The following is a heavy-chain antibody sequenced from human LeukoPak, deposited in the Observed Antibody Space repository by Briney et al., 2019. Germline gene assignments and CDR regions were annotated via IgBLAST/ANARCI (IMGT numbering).Heavy chain of an antibody. D-gene: IGHD2-8*02. V-gene: IGHV3-23*01. CDR1: GFTFSRYA. CDR3: ATYRQVLLPFES. Sequence: GGSLRLSCGASGFTFSRYAMSWVRQAPGKGLQWVSQIDGSGAALYYADSVRGRFTISRDNSKSTLSLQMNSLRAEDTAIYYCATYRQVLLPFESWGQGTLVTVSS. CDR2: IDGSGAAL. J-gene: IGHJ4*02.